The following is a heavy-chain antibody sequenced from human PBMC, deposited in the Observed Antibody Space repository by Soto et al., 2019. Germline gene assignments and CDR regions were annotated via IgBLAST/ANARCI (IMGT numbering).Heavy chain of an antibody. CDR1: GFTVSNNY. CDR2: IYSGGST. Sequence: GVSLRLSCSTSGFTVSNNYMSRFRPAPGKGLEWVSVIYSGGSTYYADYVKGRFTISRDNSKNTLYFQINSLRAEDTAVYYCARASPSMDDAFDIWGQVTMVTVSS. CDR3: ARASPSMDDAFDI. V-gene: IGHV3-66*01. J-gene: IGHJ3*02. D-gene: IGHD6-6*01.